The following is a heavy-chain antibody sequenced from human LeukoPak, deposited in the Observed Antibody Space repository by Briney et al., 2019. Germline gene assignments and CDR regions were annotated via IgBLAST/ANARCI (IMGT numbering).Heavy chain of an antibody. CDR3: AKDGYSYGPKNFDY. D-gene: IGHD5-18*01. CDR2: ISWNSGSI. CDR1: GFTFGDYA. J-gene: IGHJ4*02. V-gene: IGHV3-9*01. Sequence: PGGSLRLSCAASGFTFGDYAMHWVRQAPGKGLEWVSGISWNSGSIGYADSLKGRFTISRDNAKNSLYLQMNSLRAEDTALYYCAKDGYSYGPKNFDYWGQGTLVTVSS.